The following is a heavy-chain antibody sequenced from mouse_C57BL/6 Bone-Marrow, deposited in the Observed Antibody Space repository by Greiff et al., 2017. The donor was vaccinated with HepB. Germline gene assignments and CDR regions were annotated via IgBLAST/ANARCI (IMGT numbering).Heavy chain of an antibody. V-gene: IGHV5-16*01. CDR2: INYDGSST. CDR1: GFTFSDYY. D-gene: IGHD2-3*01. Sequence: EVKLVESEGGLVQPGSSMKLSCTASGFTFSDYYMAWVRQVPEKGLEWVANINYDGSSTYYLDSLKSRFIISRDNAKNILYLQMSSLKSEDTATYYCARVPPFYDGYYEYWYFDVWGTGTTVTVSS. CDR3: ARVPPFYDGYYEYWYFDV. J-gene: IGHJ1*03.